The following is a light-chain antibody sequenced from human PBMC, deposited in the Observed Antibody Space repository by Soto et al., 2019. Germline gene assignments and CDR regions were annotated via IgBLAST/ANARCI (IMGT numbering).Light chain of an antibody. J-gene: IGLJ1*01. CDR3: AAWDDSLNGYV. CDR2: SNN. V-gene: IGLV1-44*01. CDR1: SSNIGSNA. Sequence: QSVLTQPPSASGTPGQRVTISCSGSSSNIGSNAVNWYQQLPGTAPKLLIYSNNQRPSGVPERFSGSKSGTSASLAISGLQSEDEADYYCAAWDDSLNGYVFVTGPKVTVL.